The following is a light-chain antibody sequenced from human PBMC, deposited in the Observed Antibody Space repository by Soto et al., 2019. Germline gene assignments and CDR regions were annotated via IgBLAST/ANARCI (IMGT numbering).Light chain of an antibody. Sequence: NFMLTQPHSVSESPGKTVIISCTRSSGSIASNYVQWYQQRPGSSPTTVIYEDNQRPSGVPDRFSGSFDSSSNSATLTISGLETEDDSDYSCQSYDATNQVFGGGTKLTVL. CDR2: EDN. CDR1: SGSIASNY. V-gene: IGLV6-57*01. J-gene: IGLJ3*02. CDR3: QSYDATNQV.